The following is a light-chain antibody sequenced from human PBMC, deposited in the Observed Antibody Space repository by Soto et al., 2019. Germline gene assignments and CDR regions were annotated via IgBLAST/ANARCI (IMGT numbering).Light chain of an antibody. CDR2: SVS. J-gene: IGKJ2*01. Sequence: EIVMTQSPATLSVSPGERVTLSCRASQSVNDRLAWFQQKAGQAPRLLIYSVSTRATGIPGRFSGSGSGTEFTLIITSLQSEDFAVYYCQQYKSWPPYTFGQGTKLEIK. CDR1: QSVNDR. V-gene: IGKV3-15*01. CDR3: QQYKSWPPYT.